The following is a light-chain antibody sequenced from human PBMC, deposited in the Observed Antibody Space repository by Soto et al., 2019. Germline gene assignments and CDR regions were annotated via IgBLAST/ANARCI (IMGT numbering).Light chain of an antibody. V-gene: IGKV3-15*01. Sequence: ETVMTQSPATLSVSPGERVTLSCRASQSVSSNLAWYQQKPGQAPRLLISGASTRATDIPARFSGSGSGTEFTLTIGSLQSEDSAVYYCQQYNNWPPYTFGQGTKLEI. CDR1: QSVSSN. CDR3: QQYNNWPPYT. CDR2: GAS. J-gene: IGKJ2*01.